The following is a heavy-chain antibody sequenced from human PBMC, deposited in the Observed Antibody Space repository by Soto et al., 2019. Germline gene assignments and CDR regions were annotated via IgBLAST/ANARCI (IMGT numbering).Heavy chain of an antibody. J-gene: IGHJ6*02. D-gene: IGHD2-15*01. CDR3: ASGYCSGGSCYSYYYYGMDV. CDR1: GGTFSSYT. CDR2: IIPILGIA. Sequence: QVQLVQSGAEVKKPGSSVKVSCKASGGTFSSYTISWVRQAPGQGLEWMGRIIPILGIANYAQKFQGRVTITVDKSTSTAYMELSSLRSEDTAVYYCASGYCSGGSCYSYYYYGMDVWGQGTTVTVSS. V-gene: IGHV1-69*02.